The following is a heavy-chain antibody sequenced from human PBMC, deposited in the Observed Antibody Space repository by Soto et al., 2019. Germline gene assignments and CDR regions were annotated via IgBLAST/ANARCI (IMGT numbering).Heavy chain of an antibody. D-gene: IGHD1-1*01. CDR3: TSRVSEHFDF. J-gene: IGHJ4*02. V-gene: IGHV3-23*05. Sequence: VQLLESGGDLVQPGGSLRLSCAATGLPFSNFAMNWVRQATGRGLEWGTTIDPIVTVVHYADSVKGRFTISRDNSRNSLYLQMNSLRDDDTVMYYCTSRVSEHFDFWGQGTLVTVSS. CDR2: IDPIVTVV. CDR1: GLPFSNFA.